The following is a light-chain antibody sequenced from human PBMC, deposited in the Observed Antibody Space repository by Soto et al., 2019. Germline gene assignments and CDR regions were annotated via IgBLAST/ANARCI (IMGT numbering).Light chain of an antibody. J-gene: IGKJ2*01. V-gene: IGKV1-9*01. CDR2: DSS. Sequence: DIQLTQSPSFLSASVGDRVTISCRASYGISSSLAWYQQEPRKPPKLLVYDSSTLQTGVSSRFTGSGSGRKFTLTISCLQDGDVASYFCQQLSHYPYTFGQGTKLEI. CDR1: YGISSS. CDR3: QQLSHYPYT.